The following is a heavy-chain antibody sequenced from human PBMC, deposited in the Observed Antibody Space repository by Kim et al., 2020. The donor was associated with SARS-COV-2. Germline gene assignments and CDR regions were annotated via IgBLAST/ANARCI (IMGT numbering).Heavy chain of an antibody. J-gene: IGHJ4*02. CDR3: AKENCGGDCYSGFDY. V-gene: IGHV3-33*06. D-gene: IGHD2-21*02. Sequence: DSVKGRFTISRDNSKNTLYLQMNSLRAEDTAVYYCAKENCGGDCYSGFDYWGQGTLVTVSS.